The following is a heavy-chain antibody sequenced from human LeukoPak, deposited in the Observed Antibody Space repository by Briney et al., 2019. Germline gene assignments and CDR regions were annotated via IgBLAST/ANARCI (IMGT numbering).Heavy chain of an antibody. CDR3: AKDRYSPRVWEENTFDY. CDR2: IYSGGSI. D-gene: IGHD5-18*01. J-gene: IGHJ4*02. Sequence: QSGGSLRLSCAASGFTVSSNYMSWVRQAPGKGLEWVSVIYSGGSIYYADSVKGRFTISRDNSKNTLYLQMNSLRAEDTAVYYCAKDRYSPRVWEENTFDYWGQGTLVTVSS. V-gene: IGHV3-53*01. CDR1: GFTVSSNY.